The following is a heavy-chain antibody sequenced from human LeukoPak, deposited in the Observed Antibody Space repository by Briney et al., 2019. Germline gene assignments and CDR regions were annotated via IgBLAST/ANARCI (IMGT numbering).Heavy chain of an antibody. CDR1: GFTFSKHV. J-gene: IGHJ4*02. Sequence: GGSLRLSCAASGFTFSKHVMTWVRQAPGQGLQWVSGISGNVITTYYADSVKGRFTISRDNSKNTLYLQMNSLRAEDTAVYYCAKDPDCTSGICYTFFDYWGQGTLVTVSS. V-gene: IGHV3-23*01. CDR2: ISGNVITT. CDR3: AKDPDCTSGICYTFFDY. D-gene: IGHD2-8*01.